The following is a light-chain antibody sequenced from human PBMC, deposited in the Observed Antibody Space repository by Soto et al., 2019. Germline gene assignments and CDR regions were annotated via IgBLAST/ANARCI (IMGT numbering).Light chain of an antibody. CDR3: QQRSKWRT. CDR1: QSVSSY. Sequence: EIVLTQSPATLSLSPGERAALSCRASQSVSSYLAWYQQKPGQAPRLLIYDASKRATGIPARFSGSGFGTDYTLTISSLEPEDFAVYYCQQRSKWRTFGQGTKVEIK. V-gene: IGKV3-11*01. CDR2: DAS. J-gene: IGKJ1*01.